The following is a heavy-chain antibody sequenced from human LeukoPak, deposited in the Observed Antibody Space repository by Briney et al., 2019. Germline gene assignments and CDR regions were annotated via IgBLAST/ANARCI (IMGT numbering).Heavy chain of an antibody. CDR3: ARPAHYGSGSYPYYFDY. CDR1: GGFISSYY. D-gene: IGHD3-10*01. V-gene: IGHV4-59*13. CDR2: IYYSGRT. Sequence: SETMSLTCTVSGGFISSYYWSWIRKPAGKGVEWSGYIYYSGRTNYNPSLKSRVTISVDTSKNQSSLKLSSVTAADTAVDYCARPAHYGSGSYPYYFDYWGQGTLVTVSS. J-gene: IGHJ4*02.